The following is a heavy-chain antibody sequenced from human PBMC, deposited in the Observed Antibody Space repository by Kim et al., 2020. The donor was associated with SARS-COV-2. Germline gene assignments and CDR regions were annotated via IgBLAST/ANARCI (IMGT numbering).Heavy chain of an antibody. V-gene: IGHV3-30-3*01. Sequence: GGSLRLSCAASGFTFSSYAMHWVRQAPGKGLEWVAVISYDGSNKYYADSVKGRFTISRDNSKNTLYLQMNSLRAEDTAVYYCARPQWELSPYFDYWGQGTLVTVSS. J-gene: IGHJ4*02. CDR2: ISYDGSNK. CDR3: ARPQWELSPYFDY. D-gene: IGHD1-26*01. CDR1: GFTFSSYA.